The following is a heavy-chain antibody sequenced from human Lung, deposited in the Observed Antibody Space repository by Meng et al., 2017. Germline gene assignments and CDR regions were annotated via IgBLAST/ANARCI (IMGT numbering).Heavy chain of an antibody. Sequence: VQLPEGGVGLLKPSETLSLTCVVSGGAFSDYYWSWIRQPPGKGLEWIGEINHSGSTNYNPSLESRATISVDTSQNNLSLKLSSVTAADSAVYYCARGPTTMAHDFDYWGQGTLVTVSS. D-gene: IGHD4-11*01. CDR3: ARGPTTMAHDFDY. J-gene: IGHJ4*02. CDR2: INHSGST. CDR1: GGAFSDYY. V-gene: IGHV4-34*01.